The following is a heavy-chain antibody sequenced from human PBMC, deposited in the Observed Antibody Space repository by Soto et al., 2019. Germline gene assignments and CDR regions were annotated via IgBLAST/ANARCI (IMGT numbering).Heavy chain of an antibody. CDR1: GGSVSSGSYY. J-gene: IGHJ3*02. Sequence: QVQLQESGPGLVKPSETLSLTCTVSGGSVSSGSYYWSWIRQPPGKGLEWIGYIYYSGSTNYNPSLKSRVTISVDTSKNQVSLKLSSVTAADTAVYYCARGRGPNDAFDIWGQGTMVTVSS. D-gene: IGHD2-15*01. CDR2: IYYSGST. V-gene: IGHV4-61*01. CDR3: ARGRGPNDAFDI.